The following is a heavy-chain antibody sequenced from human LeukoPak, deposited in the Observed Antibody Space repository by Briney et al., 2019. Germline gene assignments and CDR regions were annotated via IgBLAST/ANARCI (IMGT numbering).Heavy chain of an antibody. CDR2: IYYVGST. V-gene: IGHV4-39*01. D-gene: IGHD5-24*01. J-gene: IGHJ4*02. CDR3: ARRVADDGWRFDY. Sequence: KPSETLSLTCTVSGGSISSSSYYWDWIRQSPGKGLEWLGSIYYVGSTYYNPSLESRVTISVDTSKNLFSLKLSSVTAADTAVHFCARRVADDGWRFDYWGQGTLVTVSS. CDR1: GGSISSSSYY.